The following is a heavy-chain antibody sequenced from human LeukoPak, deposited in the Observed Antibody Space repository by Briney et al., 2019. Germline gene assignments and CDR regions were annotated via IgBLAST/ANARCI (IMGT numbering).Heavy chain of an antibody. Sequence: ASVKVSCEASGYTFSSYYIHWVRQAPGQGLEWMTWMHPNSGDTNYAQRFQGRVTMTWDTSISTAYMELSRLTSDDTAVYYCTRDGDGRTNFDYWGQGTLITVSS. D-gene: IGHD1-14*01. CDR2: MHPNSGDT. CDR3: TRDGDGRTNFDY. V-gene: IGHV1-2*02. CDR1: GYTFSSYY. J-gene: IGHJ4*02.